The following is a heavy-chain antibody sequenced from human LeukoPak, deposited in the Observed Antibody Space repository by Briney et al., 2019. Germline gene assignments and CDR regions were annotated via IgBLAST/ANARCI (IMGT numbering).Heavy chain of an antibody. CDR3: ARQKYCSSTSCPLGI. CDR1: GGTFSSYT. D-gene: IGHD2-2*01. Sequence: ASVKVSCKASGGTFSSYTISWVRQAPGQGLEWMGRIIPILGIANYAQKFQGRVTITADKSTSTDYMELSSLRSEDTAVYYCARQKYCSSTSCPLGIWGQGTMVTVSS. V-gene: IGHV1-69*02. CDR2: IIPILGIA. J-gene: IGHJ3*02.